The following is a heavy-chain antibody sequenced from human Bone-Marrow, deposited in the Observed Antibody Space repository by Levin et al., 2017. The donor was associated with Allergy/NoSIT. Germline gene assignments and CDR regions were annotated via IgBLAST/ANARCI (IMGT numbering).Heavy chain of an antibody. J-gene: IGHJ4*02. Sequence: PVASVKVSCKVSGYTLTELSMHWVRQAPGKGLEWMGGFDPEDGETIYAQKFQGRVTMTEDTSTDTAYMELSSLRSEDTAVYYCATLAAAAGTAIDYWGQGTLVTVSS. CDR2: FDPEDGET. V-gene: IGHV1-24*01. CDR3: ATLAAAAGTAIDY. CDR1: GYTLTELS. D-gene: IGHD6-13*01.